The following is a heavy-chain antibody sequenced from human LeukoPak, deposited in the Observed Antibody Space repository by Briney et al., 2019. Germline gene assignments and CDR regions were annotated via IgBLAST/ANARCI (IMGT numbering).Heavy chain of an antibody. J-gene: IGHJ4*02. V-gene: IGHV4-34*01. CDR3: ASSSSWYRRYYFDY. CDR1: GGSFSGYY. Sequence: PSETLSLTCAVYGGSFSGYYWSWIRQPPGKGLEWIGEINHSGSTNYNPSLKSRVTISVDTSKNQSSLKLSSVTAADTAVYYCASSSSWYRRYYFDYWGQGTLVTVSS. D-gene: IGHD6-13*01. CDR2: INHSGST.